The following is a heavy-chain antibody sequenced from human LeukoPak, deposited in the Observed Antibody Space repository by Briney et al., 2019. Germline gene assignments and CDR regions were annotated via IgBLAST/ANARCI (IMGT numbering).Heavy chain of an antibody. D-gene: IGHD1-26*01. CDR2: INHSGST. V-gene: IGHV4-34*01. CDR1: GGSFSGYY. CDR3: ARDRSIVGATFRDY. Sequence: SETLSLTRAVYGGSFSGYYWSWIRQPPGKGLEWIGEINHSGSTNYNPSLKSRVTISVDTSKNQFSLKLSSVTAADTAVYYCARDRSIVGATFRDYWGQGTLVTVSS. J-gene: IGHJ4*02.